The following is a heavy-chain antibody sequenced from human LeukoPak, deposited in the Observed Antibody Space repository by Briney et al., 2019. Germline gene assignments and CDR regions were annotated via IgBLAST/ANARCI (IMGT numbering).Heavy chain of an antibody. V-gene: IGHV4-34*01. Sequence: PSETLSLTCAVYGGSFSGYYWSWIRQPPGKGLEWIGEINHSGSTNYNPSLKSRVTISVDTSKNQFSLKLSSVTAADTAVYYCARHTRALWFGEKQLDYWGQGTLVTVSS. CDR1: GGSFSGYY. D-gene: IGHD3-10*01. J-gene: IGHJ4*02. CDR2: INHSGST. CDR3: ARHTRALWFGEKQLDY.